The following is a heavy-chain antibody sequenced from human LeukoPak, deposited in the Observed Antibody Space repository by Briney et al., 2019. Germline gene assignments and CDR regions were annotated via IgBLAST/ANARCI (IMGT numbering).Heavy chain of an antibody. CDR2: IYHSGST. Sequence: NPSETLSLTCTVSGGSISSGGYYWSWIRQPPGKGLEWIGYIYHSGSTYYNPSLKSRVTISVDRSKNQFSLKLSSVTAADTAVYYCARGGSGFDHWGQGTLVTVSS. CDR3: ARGGSGFDH. CDR1: GGSISSGGYY. J-gene: IGHJ4*02. V-gene: IGHV4-30-2*01. D-gene: IGHD6-25*01.